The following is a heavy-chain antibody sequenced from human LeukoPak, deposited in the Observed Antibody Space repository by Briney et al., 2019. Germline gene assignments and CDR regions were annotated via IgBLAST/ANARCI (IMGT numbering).Heavy chain of an antibody. D-gene: IGHD3-10*01. V-gene: IGHV3-30*01. J-gene: IGHJ4*02. CDR2: ISSGGTDE. Sequence: GGSLRLSCAASGITLSSYAMHWVRQAPGKGLEWVSLISSGGTDEYYAHSVNGRFTISRDNSKNTLYLQLNSLRGEDTAVYYCARDSTYYYDSGSSGPHYFDNWGQGTLVTVSS. CDR3: ARDSTYYYDSGSSGPHYFDN. CDR1: GITLSSYA.